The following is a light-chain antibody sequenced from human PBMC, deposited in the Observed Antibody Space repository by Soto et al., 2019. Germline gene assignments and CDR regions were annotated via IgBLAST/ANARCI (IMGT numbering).Light chain of an antibody. CDR1: SSDVGGYNY. J-gene: IGLJ1*01. CDR2: DVS. Sequence: QSVLTQPASVSGSPGQSITISCTGTSSDVGGYNYVSWYQQHPGKAPKLMIYDVSNRPSGVSNRFSGSKSGNTASLTISGLQAEDETDYYCSSYTSSSPLVFXTGTKVTVL. V-gene: IGLV2-14*01. CDR3: SSYTSSSPLV.